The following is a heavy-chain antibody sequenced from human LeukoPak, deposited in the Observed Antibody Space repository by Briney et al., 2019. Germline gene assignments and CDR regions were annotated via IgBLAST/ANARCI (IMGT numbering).Heavy chain of an antibody. D-gene: IGHD5-24*01. CDR3: ARVRGRDGHDY. CDR2: ISAYNGNT. Sequence: ASVKVSCKASGGTFSSYAISWVRQAPGQGLEWMGWISAYNGNTNYAQKLQGRVTMTTDTSTSTAYMELRSLRSDDTAVYYCARVRGRDGHDYWGQGTLVTVSS. CDR1: GGTFSSYA. V-gene: IGHV1-18*01. J-gene: IGHJ4*02.